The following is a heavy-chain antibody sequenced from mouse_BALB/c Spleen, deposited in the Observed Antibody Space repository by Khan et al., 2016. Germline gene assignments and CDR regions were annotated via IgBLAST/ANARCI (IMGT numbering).Heavy chain of an antibody. CDR2: TNPTNGRT. J-gene: IGHJ2*01. CDR1: GYTFTSYW. V-gene: IGHV1S81*02. Sequence: QVQLQQPGAELVKAGASVKMSCKASGYTFTSYWMHWVKQRLGQGLEWFAETNPTNGRTYYNEKFKSKATLTVDKSSSTAYMLLSGPTFEDSAVYYCARIKKIVATYFADWGQGTTLTVSS. CDR3: ARIKKIVATYFAD. D-gene: IGHD1-1*01.